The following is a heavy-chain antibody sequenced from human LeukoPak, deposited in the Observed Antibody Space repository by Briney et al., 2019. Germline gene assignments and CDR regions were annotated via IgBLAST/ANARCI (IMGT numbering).Heavy chain of an antibody. V-gene: IGHV3-23*01. J-gene: IGHJ3*02. CDR2: ITAGGDGT. D-gene: IGHD3-10*01. Sequence: GGSLRLSCAASGFTFSGYAMSWVRLAPGEGLEWVSAITAGGDGTYYAESVKGRFTISRDNSKNTLYLQMNSLRAEDTAVYYCAKTYYYGSGRTYAFDIWGQGTMVTVSS. CDR1: GFTFSGYA. CDR3: AKTYYYGSGRTYAFDI.